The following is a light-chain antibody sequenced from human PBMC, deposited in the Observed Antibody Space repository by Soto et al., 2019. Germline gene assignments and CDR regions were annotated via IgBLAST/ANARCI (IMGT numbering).Light chain of an antibody. CDR1: SSDGGGYNY. CDR2: DVS. CDR3: SSYTSSSNLYV. Sequence: SVLNQPSYVSVSAGQSITISCPGTSSDGGGYNYVSWYQQHPGKAPKLMIYDVSNRPSGVSNRFSGSKSGNTASLTISGLQAEDEADYYCSSYTSSSNLYVFGTGTKVTVL. J-gene: IGLJ1*01. V-gene: IGLV2-14*01.